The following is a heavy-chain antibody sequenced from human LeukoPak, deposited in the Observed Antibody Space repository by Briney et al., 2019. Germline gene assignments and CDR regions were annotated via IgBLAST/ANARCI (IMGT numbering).Heavy chain of an antibody. V-gene: IGHV1-69*04. Sequence: GASVKVSCKASGGTFSSYAISWVRQAPGQGLEWMGRIIPILGIANYAQKFQGRVTITADKSTSTAYMELSSLRSEDTAVYYCARDLIRYYYYGMDVWGQGTTVTVSS. D-gene: IGHD2-8*01. CDR2: IIPILGIA. J-gene: IGHJ6*02. CDR1: GGTFSSYA. CDR3: ARDLIRYYYYGMDV.